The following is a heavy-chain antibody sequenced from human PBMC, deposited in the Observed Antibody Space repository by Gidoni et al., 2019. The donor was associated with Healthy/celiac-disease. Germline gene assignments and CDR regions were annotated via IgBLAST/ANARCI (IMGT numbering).Heavy chain of an antibody. CDR2: ISYDGSNK. V-gene: IGHV3-30*03. D-gene: IGHD6-25*01. CDR1: GSTFSSYG. CDR3: ARGRGQRVYYYYYMDV. Sequence: QVQLVESRGGVVQPGRSLRLPRAASGSTFSSYGMHWVRQAPGKGLEWVAVISYDGSNKYYADSVKGRFTISRDNSKNTLYLQMNSLRAEDTAVYYCARGRGQRVYYYYYMDVWGKGTTVTVSS. J-gene: IGHJ6*03.